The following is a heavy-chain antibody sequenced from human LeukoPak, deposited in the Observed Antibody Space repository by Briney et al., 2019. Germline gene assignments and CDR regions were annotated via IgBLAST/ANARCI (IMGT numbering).Heavy chain of an antibody. CDR1: GYTFTGYY. D-gene: IGHD3-22*01. J-gene: IGHJ5*02. V-gene: IGHV1-2*02. CDR3: ARCPYYYDSSGYYRLASWFDP. CDR2: INPNSGGT. Sequence: ASVKVSCKASGYTFTGYYMHWVRQAPGQGLEWMGWINPNSGGTNYAQKFQGRVTMTRDTSISTAYMELSRLRSDDTAVYYCARCPYYYDSSGYYRLASWFDPWGQGTLVTVSS.